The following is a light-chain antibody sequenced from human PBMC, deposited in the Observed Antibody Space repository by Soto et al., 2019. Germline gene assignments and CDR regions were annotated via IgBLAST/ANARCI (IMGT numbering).Light chain of an antibody. CDR3: QKYNSDPLT. Sequence: DIQMTQSPSSLSASVGDRVTITCRASQGISDFLAWYQQKPGKAPQLLIYGATTLQSGVPSRFSGSGSGTDFTLTIASLQPEDVATYYCQKYNSDPLTFGGGTKVDIK. CDR2: GAT. CDR1: QGISDF. V-gene: IGKV1-27*01. J-gene: IGKJ4*01.